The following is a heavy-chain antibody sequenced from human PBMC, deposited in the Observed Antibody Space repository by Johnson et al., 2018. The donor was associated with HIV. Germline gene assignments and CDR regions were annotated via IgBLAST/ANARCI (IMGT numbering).Heavy chain of an antibody. V-gene: IGHV3-13*01. CDR2: IGTAGDT. CDR3: AKDSLSMITWGGAFDI. D-gene: IGHD7-27*01. Sequence: VQLVESGGGLVQPGGSLRLSCAASGFTFSSYDMHWVRQATGKGLEWVSAIGTAGDTYYPGSVKGRFTISRENAKNSLYLQMNSLRAEDTALYYCAKDSLSMITWGGAFDIWGQGTMVTVSS. CDR1: GFTFSSYD. J-gene: IGHJ3*02.